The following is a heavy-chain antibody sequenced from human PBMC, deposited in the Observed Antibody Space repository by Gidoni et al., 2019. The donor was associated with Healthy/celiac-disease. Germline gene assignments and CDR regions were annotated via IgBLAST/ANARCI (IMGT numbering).Heavy chain of an antibody. V-gene: IGHV3-30*18. D-gene: IGHD2-2*02. CDR1: SSYG. CDR2: ISYDGSNK. J-gene: IGHJ6*03. CDR3: AKVGVGVEDIVVVPAAIKTYYYYYMDV. Sequence: SSYGMHWVRQAPGKGLEWVAVISYDGSNKYYADSVKGRFTISRDNSKNTLYLQMNSLRAEDTAVYYCAKVGVGVEDIVVVPAAIKTYYYYYMDVWGKGTTVTVSS.